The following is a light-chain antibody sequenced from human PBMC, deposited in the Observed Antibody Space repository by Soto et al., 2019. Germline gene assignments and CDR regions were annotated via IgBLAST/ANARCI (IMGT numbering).Light chain of an antibody. V-gene: IGKV1-39*01. CDR2: AAS. Sequence: DIQMTQSPSSLSASVGDRVTITCRASQSISNYLNWFQQKPGKAPKLLIYAASTLQSGVPSSFSGSGSGTDFTLTITSLQPEDFATYYCQQSYSTPFTFGGGTKVEIK. CDR1: QSISNY. CDR3: QQSYSTPFT. J-gene: IGKJ4*01.